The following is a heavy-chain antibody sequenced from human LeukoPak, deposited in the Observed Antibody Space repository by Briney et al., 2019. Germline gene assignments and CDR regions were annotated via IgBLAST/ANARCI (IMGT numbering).Heavy chain of an antibody. Sequence: GGSLRLSCAASGFPFGNYWMSWVRQAPGKGLEWVANIKQDGSDKYYVDPVTGRFTISRDNAKNSLYLQMTSLRAEDTAVYYCARWATSFDLWGQGTLVTVSS. CDR3: ARWATSFDL. CDR2: IKQDGSDK. V-gene: IGHV3-7*01. D-gene: IGHD6-6*01. CDR1: GFPFGNYW. J-gene: IGHJ4*02.